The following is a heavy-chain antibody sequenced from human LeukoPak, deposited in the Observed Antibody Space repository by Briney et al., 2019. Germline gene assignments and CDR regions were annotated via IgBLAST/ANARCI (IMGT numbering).Heavy chain of an antibody. CDR3: ARYSNWGYSSWDY. V-gene: IGHV4-59*08. CDR2: IYYSGST. CDR1: GGSISSYY. D-gene: IGHD6-19*01. Sequence: PSETLSLTCTVSGGSISSYYWSWLRQPPGKGLEWIGYIYYSGSTNYNPSLKSRVTISVNTSKNQFSLMLSSVTAADTAVYYCARYSNWGYSSWDYWGQGTLVIVSS. J-gene: IGHJ4*02.